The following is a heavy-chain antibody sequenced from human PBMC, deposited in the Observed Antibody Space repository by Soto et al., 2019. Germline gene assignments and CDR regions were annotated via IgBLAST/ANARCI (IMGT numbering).Heavy chain of an antibody. CDR3: ASSYYDSSGYSSFDY. V-gene: IGHV3-13*01. J-gene: IGHJ4*02. CDR2: IGTAGDT. D-gene: IGHD3-22*01. CDR1: GFTFSSYD. Sequence: GGSLRLSCAASGFTFSSYDMHWVRQARGKGLEWVSAIGTAGDTYYPGSVKGRFTISRENAKNSLYLQMNSLRAEDTAVYYCASSYYDSSGYSSFDYWGQGTLVTVSS.